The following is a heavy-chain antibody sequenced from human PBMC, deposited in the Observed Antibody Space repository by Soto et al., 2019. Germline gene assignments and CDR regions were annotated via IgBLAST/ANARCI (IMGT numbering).Heavy chain of an antibody. CDR2: IWYDGSNK. CDR3: ARASGSYAILDY. D-gene: IGHD1-26*01. CDR1: GFTFSSYG. Sequence: QVQLVESGGGVVQPGRSLRLSCAASGFTFSSYGMHWVRQAPGKGLEWVAVIWYDGSNKYYADSVKGRFTISRDNSKNTLYLQMNSLRAEDTAVYYCARASGSYAILDYWCQGTLVTVSS. J-gene: IGHJ4*02. V-gene: IGHV3-33*01.